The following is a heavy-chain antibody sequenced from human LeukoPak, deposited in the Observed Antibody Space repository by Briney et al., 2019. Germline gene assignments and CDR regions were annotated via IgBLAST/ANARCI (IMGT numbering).Heavy chain of an antibody. CDR1: GFTFSSYS. CDR2: ISSSSSTI. CDR3: ARDYLALLGGAPYDAFDI. Sequence: GGSLRLSCAASGFTFSSYSMNWVRQAPGKGLEWVSYISSSSSTIYYADSVKGRFTISRDNAKNSLYLQMNSLRAEDTAVYYCARDYLALLGGAPYDAFDIWGQGTMVTVSS. D-gene: IGHD1-26*01. J-gene: IGHJ3*02. V-gene: IGHV3-48*01.